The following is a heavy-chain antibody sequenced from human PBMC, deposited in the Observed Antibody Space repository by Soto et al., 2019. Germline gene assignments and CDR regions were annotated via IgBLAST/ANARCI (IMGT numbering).Heavy chain of an antibody. CDR1: GFTFSSYG. D-gene: IGHD3-10*01. CDR3: ARDSITMVRGVILIDYYGMDV. V-gene: IGHV3-33*01. J-gene: IGHJ6*02. Sequence: PGGSLRLSCAASGFTFSSYGMHWVRQAPGKGLEWVAVIWYDGSNKYYADFVKGRFTISRDNAKNSLYLQMNSLRDEDTAVYYCARDSITMVRGVILIDYYGMDVWGQGTTVTVSS. CDR2: IWYDGSNK.